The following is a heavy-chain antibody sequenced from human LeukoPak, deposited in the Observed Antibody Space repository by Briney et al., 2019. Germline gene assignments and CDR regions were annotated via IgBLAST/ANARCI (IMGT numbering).Heavy chain of an antibody. J-gene: IGHJ5*02. CDR2: ISAYNGNT. V-gene: IGHV1-18*01. CDR3: ARVPAANGRYRWFDP. CDR1: GYTFTSYG. D-gene: IGHD2-2*01. Sequence: GASVKVSCKASGYTFTSYGISWVRPAPGQGLEWMGWISAYNGNTNYAQKLQGRVTMTTDTSTSTAYMELRSLRSDDTAVYYCARVPAANGRYRWFDPWGQGTLVTVSS.